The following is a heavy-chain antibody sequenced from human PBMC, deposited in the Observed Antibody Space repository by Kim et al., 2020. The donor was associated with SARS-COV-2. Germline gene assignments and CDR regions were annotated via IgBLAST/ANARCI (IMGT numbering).Heavy chain of an antibody. D-gene: IGHD1-26*01. Sequence: ASVKVSCKAFGYTFTDYYIHWVRQAPGQGLEWMGRIDPSSDGTKFAQKFQGRVTLTRDTSITTAYMEVNSLTSDDTAVYYCARKYSGRPIDYWGQGTLLTV. CDR3: ARKYSGRPIDY. V-gene: IGHV1-2*06. CDR2: IDPSSDGT. CDR1: GYTFTDYY. J-gene: IGHJ4*02.